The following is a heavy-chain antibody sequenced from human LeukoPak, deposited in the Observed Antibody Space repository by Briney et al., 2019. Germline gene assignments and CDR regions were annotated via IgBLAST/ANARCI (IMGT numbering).Heavy chain of an antibody. CDR3: STLTSRGLSDS. Sequence: GGSLRLSCAASGFTVSSNYMSWVRQAPGKGLEWVGRIKSKADGETIDYAAPVKGRFTFSRDDSKNMLYLQMNSLKSEDTAVYYCSTLTSRGLSDSWGQGTLVTVSS. CDR1: GFTVSSNY. D-gene: IGHD3-16*01. CDR2: IKSKADGETI. J-gene: IGHJ4*02. V-gene: IGHV3-15*01.